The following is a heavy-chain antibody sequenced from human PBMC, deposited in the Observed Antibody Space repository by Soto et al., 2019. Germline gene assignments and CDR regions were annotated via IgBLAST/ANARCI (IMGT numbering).Heavy chain of an antibody. CDR2: LGGSGGNT. CDR1: GFTFNINNYA. V-gene: IGHV3-23*01. D-gene: IGHD3-10*01. Sequence: GSLRLSCAVSGFTFNINNYAMSWVRQAPGKGLEWVSSLGGSGGNTYYADSAKGLYPISRDNSKTTLSLQMNSLRADDTAVYHCPTASPLVATGSMSFCYYYGMDGSG. CDR3: PTASPLVATGSMSFCYYYGMDG. J-gene: IGHJ6*01.